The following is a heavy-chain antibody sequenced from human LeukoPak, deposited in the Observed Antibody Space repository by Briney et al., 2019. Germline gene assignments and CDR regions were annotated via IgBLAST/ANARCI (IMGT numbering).Heavy chain of an antibody. J-gene: IGHJ4*02. V-gene: IGHV3-23*01. CDR2: ISGSGGST. D-gene: IGHD2-21*02. CDR3: AKDGLAYCGGDCYSHLDY. Sequence: GGSLRLSCAASGFTFSSYGMSWVRQAPGKGLEWVSAISGSGGSTHYADSVKGRFTISRDNSKNTLYLQMNSLRAEDTAVYYCAKDGLAYCGGDCYSHLDYWGQGTLVTVSS. CDR1: GFTFSSYG.